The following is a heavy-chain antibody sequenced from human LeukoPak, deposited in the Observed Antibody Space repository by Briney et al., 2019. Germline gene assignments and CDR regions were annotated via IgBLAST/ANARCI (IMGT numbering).Heavy chain of an antibody. CDR3: ARAPSAASHNDY. CDR1: GYTFTGYY. V-gene: IGHV1-2*02. Sequence: ASVKVSCKASGYTFTGYYVHWVRQAPGQGLEWMGWINPNSGGTNFAQKFQGRVTMTGDTSISTAYMDLSRLISDDTAVYYCARAPSAASHNDYWGQGTLVTVSS. D-gene: IGHD2-2*01. CDR2: INPNSGGT. J-gene: IGHJ4*02.